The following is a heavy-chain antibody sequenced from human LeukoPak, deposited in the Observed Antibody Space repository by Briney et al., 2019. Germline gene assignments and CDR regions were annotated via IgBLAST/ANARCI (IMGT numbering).Heavy chain of an antibody. V-gene: IGHV1-69*05. D-gene: IGHD3-22*01. CDR3: ARDRYYYDSSGYLDY. J-gene: IGHJ4*02. Sequence: GSSVKVSCKASGGTFTSYAISWVRQAPGQGLEWMGGITPIFGTANYAQKFQGSVTITTHESTSTAYMELISLRSADTAVYYCARDRYYYDSSGYLDYWGQGTLVTVSS. CDR2: ITPIFGTA. CDR1: GGTFTSYA.